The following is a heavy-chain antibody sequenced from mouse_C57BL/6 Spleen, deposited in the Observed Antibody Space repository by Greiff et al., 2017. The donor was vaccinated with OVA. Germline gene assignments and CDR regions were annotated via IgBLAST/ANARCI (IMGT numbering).Heavy chain of an antibody. V-gene: IGHV2-2*01. D-gene: IGHD2-1*01. CDR3: AREHSLLLMDY. CDR1: GFSLTSYG. CDR2: IWSGGST. Sequence: QVQLKQSGPGLVQPSQSLSITCTVSGFSLTSYGVHWVRQSPGKGLEWLGVIWSGGSTDYNAAFISRLSISKDNSKSQVFFKMNSLQADHTAIYYCAREHSLLLMDYWGQGTSVTVSS. J-gene: IGHJ4*01.